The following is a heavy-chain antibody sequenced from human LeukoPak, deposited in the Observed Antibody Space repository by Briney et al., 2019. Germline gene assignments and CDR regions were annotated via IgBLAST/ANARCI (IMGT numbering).Heavy chain of an antibody. CDR3: ARVSGYCSGGRCYGGQWFDP. V-gene: IGHV4-4*07. CDR1: GESMTPYY. Sequence: PSETLSLTCSVSGESMTPYYWTWIRQSAGKGLEWLGRVFHTGQHNYNPSLKSRLSMSLDASRNLVSVTLTSVTAADTAIYYCARVSGYCSGGRCYGGQWFDPWGQGTLVIVSS. D-gene: IGHD2-15*01. CDR2: VFHTGQH. J-gene: IGHJ5*02.